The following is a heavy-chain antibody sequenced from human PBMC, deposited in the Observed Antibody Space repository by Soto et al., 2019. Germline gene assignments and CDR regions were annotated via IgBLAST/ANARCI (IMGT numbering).Heavy chain of an antibody. CDR1: GFTFSSYG. Sequence: QVQLVESGGGVVQPGRSLRLSCAASGFTFSSYGMHWVRQAPGKGLEWVAVISYDGSNKYYADSVKGRFTISRDNSKNTLYLQMNSLRAEDTAVYYCEKDAGTAFDYWGQGTLVTVSS. V-gene: IGHV3-30*18. CDR3: EKDAGTAFDY. J-gene: IGHJ4*02. CDR2: ISYDGSNK. D-gene: IGHD6-13*01.